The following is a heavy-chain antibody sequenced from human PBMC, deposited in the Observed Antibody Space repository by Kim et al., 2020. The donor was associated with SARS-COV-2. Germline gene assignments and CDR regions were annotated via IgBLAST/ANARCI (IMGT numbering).Heavy chain of an antibody. V-gene: IGHV3-74*01. Sequence: GGSLRLSCAASGFTFSSYWMHWVRQAPGKGLVWVSRINSDGSSTSYADSFKGRFTISRDNAKNTLYLQMNSLRAEDTAVYYCARDLGYYYDSSGNGMDVWGQGTTVTVSS. CDR3: ARDLGYYYDSSGNGMDV. CDR2: INSDGSST. D-gene: IGHD3-22*01. CDR1: GFTFSSYW. J-gene: IGHJ6*02.